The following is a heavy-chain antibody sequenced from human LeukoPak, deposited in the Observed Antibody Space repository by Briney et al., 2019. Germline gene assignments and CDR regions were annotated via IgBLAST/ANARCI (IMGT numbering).Heavy chain of an antibody. V-gene: IGHV3-23*01. CDR3: AKDLPPFIVVVPAAMEGGFDP. Sequence: GGSLRLSCAASGFTFSSYAMSWVRQAPGKGLEWVSAISGSGGSTYYADSVKGRFTISRDNSKNTLYLQMNSLRAEDTAVYYCAKDLPPFIVVVPAAMEGGFDPWGQGTLVTVSS. CDR1: GFTFSSYA. J-gene: IGHJ5*02. CDR2: ISGSGGST. D-gene: IGHD2-2*01.